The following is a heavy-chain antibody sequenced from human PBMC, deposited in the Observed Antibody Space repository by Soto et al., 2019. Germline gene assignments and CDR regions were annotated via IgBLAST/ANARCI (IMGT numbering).Heavy chain of an antibody. CDR2: IHYSGRT. CDR3: ARHAFNYYDSSQNAFDI. D-gene: IGHD3-22*01. V-gene: IGHV4-59*08. Sequence: SETLSLTCTVSGGSITGHYWSWIRQSLGKGLEWVAFIHYSGRTSYNPSLKSRVTISVDTSKNQFSLKLSSVTAADTAVYYCARHAFNYYDSSQNAFDIWGQGTMVT. CDR1: GGSITGHY. J-gene: IGHJ3*02.